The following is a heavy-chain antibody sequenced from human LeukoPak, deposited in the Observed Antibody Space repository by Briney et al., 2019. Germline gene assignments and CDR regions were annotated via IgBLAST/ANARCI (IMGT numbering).Heavy chain of an antibody. J-gene: IGHJ2*01. D-gene: IGHD3-22*01. CDR2: IIPIFGTA. CDR3: ARDSSGYYEYYWYFDL. Sequence: SVKVSCKASGGTFSSYAISWVRQAPGQGLEWMGRIIPIFGTANYAQKFQGRVTITTDESTSTAYMELSSLRSEDTAVYYCARDSSGYYEYYWYFDLWGRGILVTVSS. V-gene: IGHV1-69*05. CDR1: GGTFSSYA.